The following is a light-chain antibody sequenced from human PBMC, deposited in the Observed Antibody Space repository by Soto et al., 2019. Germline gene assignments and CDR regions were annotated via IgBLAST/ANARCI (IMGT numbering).Light chain of an antibody. J-gene: IGKJ1*01. CDR2: AAS. CDR1: RDVGSD. CDR3: LQDYGDSWT. Sequence: QMTQSPSSLSASVGEKIIITCRASRDVGSDVSWYQQKPGQAPKLLIYAASNLYTGVPSRFSGSRSGTEFTLTISSLQPEDFASYYCLQDYGDSWTFGLGTKVEIE. V-gene: IGKV1-6*01.